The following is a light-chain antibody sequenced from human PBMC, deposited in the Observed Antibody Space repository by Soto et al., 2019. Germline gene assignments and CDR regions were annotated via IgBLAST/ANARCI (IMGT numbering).Light chain of an antibody. CDR3: LRYNAFSQT. CDR2: DAS. V-gene: IGKV1-5*01. CDR1: QSMNDW. J-gene: IGKJ1*01. Sequence: DIQMTQSPSTLSASVGDRVTITCRASQSMNDWLAWYQQKPGKAPKVLIYDASSLQSGVPSRFSGSGSGTEFTLTIDSLQSVDVAIYYCLRYNAFSQTFGQGTKVEI.